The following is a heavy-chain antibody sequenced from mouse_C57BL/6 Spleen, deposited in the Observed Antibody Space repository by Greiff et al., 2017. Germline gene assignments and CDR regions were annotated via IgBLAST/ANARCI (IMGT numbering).Heavy chain of an antibody. Sequence: QVQLQQPGAELVLPGASVKLSCKASGYTFTSYWMHWVKHRPGQGLEWIGEIDPSDSYTNYNQKFKGKSTLTVDKSSSTAYMQLSSLTSEDSAVYYCARSAFAYWGQGTTLTVSS. CDR2: IDPSDSYT. J-gene: IGHJ2*01. CDR1: GYTFTSYW. CDR3: ARSAFAY. V-gene: IGHV1-69*01.